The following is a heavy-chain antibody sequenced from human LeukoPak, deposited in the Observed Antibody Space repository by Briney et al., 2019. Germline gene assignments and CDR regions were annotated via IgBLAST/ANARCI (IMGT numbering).Heavy chain of an antibody. D-gene: IGHD3-22*01. CDR1: GFTFSIYS. CDR2: ISSSSSTI. Sequence: PGGSLRLSCAASGFTFSIYSMNWVRQAPGKGLEWVSYISSSSSTIHYADSVKGRFTISRDNAKNSLYLQMNSLRAEDTAVYYCARGGAYYDSRAHAFDIWGQGTMVTVSS. V-gene: IGHV3-48*01. CDR3: ARGGAYYDSRAHAFDI. J-gene: IGHJ3*02.